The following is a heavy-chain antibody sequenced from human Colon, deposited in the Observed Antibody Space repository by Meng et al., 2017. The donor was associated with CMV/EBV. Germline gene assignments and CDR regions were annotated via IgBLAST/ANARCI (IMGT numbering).Heavy chain of an antibody. D-gene: IGHD2-2*02. J-gene: IGHJ4*02. CDR1: GFIFSSYD. Sequence: GGSLRLSCAASGFIFSSYDMHWVRQAAGKGLEWVSAIGAGFDTYYSDSVKGRFTISRENAKNSLYLQMNNLRAEDTAVYYCARESILDAGYDYWGQGTLVTVSS. CDR3: ARESILDAGYDY. V-gene: IGHV3-13*01. CDR2: IGAGFDT.